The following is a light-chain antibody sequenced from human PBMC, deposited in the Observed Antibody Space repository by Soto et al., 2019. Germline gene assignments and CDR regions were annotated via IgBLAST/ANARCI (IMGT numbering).Light chain of an antibody. Sequence: QSVLTQPASVSGSPGQSITISCTGTSSDVGGYNYVSWYQHHPGKAPKLMIYDVNNRPSGVSNRFSGSKSGNTASLTISGGPVEDEADYYCGSYTRSSRPVVFGGGTKVTVL. CDR1: SSDVGGYNY. CDR3: GSYTRSSRPVV. CDR2: DVN. J-gene: IGLJ2*01. V-gene: IGLV2-14*03.